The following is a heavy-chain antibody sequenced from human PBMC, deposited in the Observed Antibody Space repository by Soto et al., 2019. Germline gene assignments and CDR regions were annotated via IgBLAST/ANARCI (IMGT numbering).Heavy chain of an antibody. D-gene: IGHD2-15*01. Sequence: EVQLVESGGGLVKPGGSLRLSCEASGFTFSNAWMNWVRQAQGKGLEWVGRIKSKTDGGTADYAAPVKGRFTISRDDSKNTLYLQMDSLITEDTAVYYCTTQNCSGGSCYSGYYYYGLDVWGQGTTVSVSS. CDR3: TTQNCSGGSCYSGYYYYGLDV. CDR2: IKSKTDGGTA. J-gene: IGHJ6*02. V-gene: IGHV3-15*07. CDR1: GFTFSNAW.